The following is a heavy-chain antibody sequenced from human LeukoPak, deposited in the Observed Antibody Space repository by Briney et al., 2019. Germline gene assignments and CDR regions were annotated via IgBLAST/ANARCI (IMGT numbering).Heavy chain of an antibody. CDR1: GFTFNTYA. Sequence: GESLRLSCAASGFTFNTYAMSWVRQAPGKGLEWVSTISGNGAKSYSAGSVKGRFTISRDNSKNTLYLQMNSLRAEDTALYYCAKDFGYSYGWVDYWGQGILVTVSS. CDR2: ISGNGAKS. D-gene: IGHD5-18*01. J-gene: IGHJ4*02. V-gene: IGHV3-23*01. CDR3: AKDFGYSYGWVDY.